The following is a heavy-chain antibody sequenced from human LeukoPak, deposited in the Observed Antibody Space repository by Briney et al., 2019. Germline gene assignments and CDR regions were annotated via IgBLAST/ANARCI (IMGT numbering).Heavy chain of an antibody. CDR2: IYYSGST. D-gene: IGHD3-22*01. CDR1: GGSISSYY. CDR3: WYYYDSSGYRLFDY. Sequence: SETLSLTCTVSGGSISSYYWSWIRQPPGKGLEWIGYIYYSGSTNYNPSLKSRVTISVDTSKNQFSLKLSSVTAADTAVYYCWYYYDSSGYRLFDYWGQGTLVTVSS. J-gene: IGHJ4*02. V-gene: IGHV4-59*12.